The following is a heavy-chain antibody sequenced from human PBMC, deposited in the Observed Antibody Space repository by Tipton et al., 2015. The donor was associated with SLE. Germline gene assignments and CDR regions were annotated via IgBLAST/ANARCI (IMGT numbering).Heavy chain of an antibody. CDR2: IYHSGST. CDR3: ARAGRAWNLFDY. J-gene: IGHJ4*02. V-gene: IGHV4-38-2*02. D-gene: IGHD1-1*01. CDR1: GYSISSGYY. Sequence: LRLSCTVSGYSISSGYYWGWIRQPPGKGLEWIGSIYHSGSTYYNPSLKSRVTISVDTSKSQFSLKLSSVTAADTAVYYCARAGRAWNLFDYWGQGTLVTVSS.